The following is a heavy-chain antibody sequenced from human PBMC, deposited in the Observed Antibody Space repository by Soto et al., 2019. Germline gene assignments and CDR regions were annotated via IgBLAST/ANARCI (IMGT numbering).Heavy chain of an antibody. Sequence: PSETLSLTCTVSGGSISSSSYYWGWIRQPPGKGLEWIGSIYYSGSTYYNPSLKSRVTISVDTSKNQFSLKLSSVTAADTAVYYCARLIRRSRGIAVAQSGFDYWGQGTLVTVSS. D-gene: IGHD6-19*01. CDR3: ARLIRRSRGIAVAQSGFDY. J-gene: IGHJ4*02. V-gene: IGHV4-39*01. CDR2: IYYSGST. CDR1: GGSISSSSYY.